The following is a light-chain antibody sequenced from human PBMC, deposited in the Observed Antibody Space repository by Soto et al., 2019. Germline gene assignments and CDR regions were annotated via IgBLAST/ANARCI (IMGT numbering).Light chain of an antibody. J-gene: IGLJ2*01. Sequence: QSALTQPASVSGSPGQSITISCTGTSSDVGGYNYVSWYQQHPGKAPKLMIYDVSNGPSGISNRFSGSKSGNTAYLTISGLQAEDEADYYCSSYTSSSTLVFGGGTKLTVL. CDR1: SSDVGGYNY. CDR2: DVS. V-gene: IGLV2-14*03. CDR3: SSYTSSSTLV.